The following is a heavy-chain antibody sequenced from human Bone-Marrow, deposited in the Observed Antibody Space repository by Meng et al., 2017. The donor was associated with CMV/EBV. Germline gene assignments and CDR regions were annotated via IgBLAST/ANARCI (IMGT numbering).Heavy chain of an antibody. D-gene: IGHD3-10*01. CDR2: INPSGGST. CDR3: ARDLYRIRFGEATHYFYDMDV. J-gene: IGHJ6*02. CDR1: GYIFTSYY. V-gene: IGHV1-46*01. Sequence: ASVKVSCKASGYIFTSYYIHWVRQAPGQGLEWMGLINPSGGSTTYAQKFQGRVTMTRDTSTTTVHMELSSLRSEDTAVYYCARDLYRIRFGEATHYFYDMDVWGQGTTVTVSS.